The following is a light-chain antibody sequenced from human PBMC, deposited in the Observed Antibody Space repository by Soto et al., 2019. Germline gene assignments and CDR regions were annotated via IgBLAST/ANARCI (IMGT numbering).Light chain of an antibody. V-gene: IGKV1-5*01. Sequence: DIQMAPSPSTLAASVGDRVSINCLASRDISGWLAWYQQTPGKAPKLLIYDVSILQSGVPSRFSGSVSGTEFTLTISGLQPGDFATYYCQQYNSYSGTFGQGTKVDIK. CDR2: DVS. CDR1: RDISGW. J-gene: IGKJ1*01. CDR3: QQYNSYSGT.